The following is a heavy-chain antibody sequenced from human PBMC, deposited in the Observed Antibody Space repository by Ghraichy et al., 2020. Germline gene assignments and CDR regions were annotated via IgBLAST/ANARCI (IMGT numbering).Heavy chain of an antibody. D-gene: IGHD2-2*02. V-gene: IGHV3-23*01. CDR2: ISGSGGST. Sequence: GESLNISCAASGFTFSSYAMSWVRQAPGKGLEWVSAISGSGGSTYYADSVKGRFTISRDNSKNTLYLQMNSLRAEDTAVYYCAKDFRSWVVVVPAAIGFDYWGQGTLVTVSS. CDR1: GFTFSSYA. CDR3: AKDFRSWVVVVPAAIGFDY. J-gene: IGHJ4*02.